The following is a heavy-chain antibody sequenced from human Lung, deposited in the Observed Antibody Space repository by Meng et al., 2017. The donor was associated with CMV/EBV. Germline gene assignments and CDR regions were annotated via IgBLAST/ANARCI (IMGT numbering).Heavy chain of an antibody. V-gene: IGHV4-39*07. J-gene: IGHJ4*02. CDR1: GGSISSNGYY. Sequence: GSLRLXCTVSGGSISSNGYYWGWIRQPPGKGLEWIGTMYYTENTYYNPSLKHRVTIYVDTSKKQISLKLRSVTAADTPVYYCARSVTHPRPYYFDCWGQGTXVTVSS. CDR3: ARSVTHPRPYYFDC. D-gene: IGHD2-15*01. CDR2: MYYTENT.